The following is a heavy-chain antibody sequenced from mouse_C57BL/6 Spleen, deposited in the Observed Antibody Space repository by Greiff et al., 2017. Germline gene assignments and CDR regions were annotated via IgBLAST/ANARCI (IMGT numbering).Heavy chain of an antibody. V-gene: IGHV5-16*01. J-gene: IGHJ4*01. CDR3: ARAPDYSNYAMDY. Sequence: EVKLMQSEGGLVQPGSSMKLSCTASGFTFSDYYMAWVRQVPEKGLEWVANINYDGSSTYYLDSLKSRFIISRDNAKNILYLQMSSLKSEDTATYYCARAPDYSNYAMDYWGQGTSVTVSS. CDR2: INYDGSST. CDR1: GFTFSDYY. D-gene: IGHD2-5*01.